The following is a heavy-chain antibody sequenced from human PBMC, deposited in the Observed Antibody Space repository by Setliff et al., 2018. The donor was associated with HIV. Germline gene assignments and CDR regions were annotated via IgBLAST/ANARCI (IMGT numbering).Heavy chain of an antibody. Sequence: PGESLKISCKGSGYSFTSYWVGWVRQMPGNGLEWMGLIWPDDSDTMYSPSFQGLVTISADKSISTAYLQWSSLKASDTAIYYCALLRGYYYGSGSYFLGYMDVWGKGTTVTVSS. CDR1: GYSFTSYW. J-gene: IGHJ6*03. CDR3: ALLRGYYYGSGSYFLGYMDV. D-gene: IGHD3-10*01. CDR2: IWPDDSDT. V-gene: IGHV5-51*01.